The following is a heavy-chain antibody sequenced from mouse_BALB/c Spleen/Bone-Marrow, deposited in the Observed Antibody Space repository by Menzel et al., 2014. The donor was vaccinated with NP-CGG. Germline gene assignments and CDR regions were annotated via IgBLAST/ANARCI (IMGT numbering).Heavy chain of an antibody. CDR3: ARTADGYYYAMDY. Sequence: VQLQQSGAELTKPGASVKISCKATGYTFSNYWIEWIKQRPGHGLEWIGEILPGSGSSNYNEKLKGKATFTADTSSNTAYMQLSSLTSEDSAVYYCARTADGYYYAMDYWGQGTSVTVSS. CDR2: ILPGSGSS. J-gene: IGHJ4*01. CDR1: GYTFSNYW. D-gene: IGHD2-3*01. V-gene: IGHV1-9*01.